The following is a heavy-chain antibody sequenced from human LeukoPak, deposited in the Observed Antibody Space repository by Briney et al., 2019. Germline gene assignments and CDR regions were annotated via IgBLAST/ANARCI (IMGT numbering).Heavy chain of an antibody. Sequence: GASVKVSCKASGYTFTSYDINWVRQATGQGLEWMGWMNPNSGNTGYAQKFQGRVTMTRNTSISTAYMELSSLRSEDTAVYYCARGRWEYQLPFNRYYYYYMDVWGKGTTVAISS. J-gene: IGHJ6*03. CDR3: ARGRWEYQLPFNRYYYYYMDV. CDR1: GYTFTSYD. D-gene: IGHD2-2*01. CDR2: MNPNSGNT. V-gene: IGHV1-8*01.